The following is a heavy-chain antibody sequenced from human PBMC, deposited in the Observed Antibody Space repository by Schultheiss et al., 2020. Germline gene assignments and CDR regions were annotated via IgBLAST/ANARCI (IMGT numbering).Heavy chain of an antibody. Sequence: SQTLSLTCTVSGDSISNYYWSWIRQPPGKGLEWIGYIYYSGSTNYNPSLKSRVTISVDTSKNQFSLKLSSVTAADTAVYYCARDYGIAYYYGMDVWGQGTTVTVSS. V-gene: IGHV4-59*01. CDR3: ARDYGIAYYYGMDV. CDR1: GDSISNYY. D-gene: IGHD2-21*01. J-gene: IGHJ6*02. CDR2: IYYSGST.